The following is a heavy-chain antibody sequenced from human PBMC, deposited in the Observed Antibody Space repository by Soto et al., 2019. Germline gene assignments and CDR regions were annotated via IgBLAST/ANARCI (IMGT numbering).Heavy chain of an antibody. V-gene: IGHV4-31*03. Sequence: SETLSLTCTVSGGSISSGGYYWSWIRQHPGKGLEWIGYIYYSGSTYYNPSLKSRVTISVDTSKNQFSLKLSSVTAADTAVYYCAREPTGRYEIDYGSDYWGQGTLVTVSS. CDR3: AREPTGRYEIDYGSDY. D-gene: IGHD4-17*01. CDR1: GGSISSGGYY. J-gene: IGHJ4*02. CDR2: IYYSGST.